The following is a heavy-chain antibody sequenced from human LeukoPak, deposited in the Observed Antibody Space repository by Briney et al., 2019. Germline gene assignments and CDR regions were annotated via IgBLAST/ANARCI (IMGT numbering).Heavy chain of an antibody. CDR2: INPNSGGT. D-gene: IGHD3-10*01. Sequence: ASVKVSCKASGYTFTGYYMHWARQAPGQGLEWMGWINPNSGGTNYAQKFQGRVTMTRDTSISTAYMELSRLRSDDTAVYYCARGGSGSVYLADYWGQGTLVTVSS. J-gene: IGHJ4*02. CDR1: GYTFTGYY. CDR3: ARGGSGSVYLADY. V-gene: IGHV1-2*02.